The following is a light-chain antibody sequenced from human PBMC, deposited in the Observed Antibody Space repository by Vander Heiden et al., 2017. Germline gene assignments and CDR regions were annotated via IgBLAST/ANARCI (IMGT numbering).Light chain of an antibody. CDR1: QSVSNN. Sequence: EMVMTPSPVTLSVSPGERATLSCRASQSVSNNLTWYQQKPGQAPKLLIWCGSTRPTDVPDRFSGSGAGTEFTLTISSRQPEDVAVYYCQQYDNKPPWTFGQGTKVEIK. CDR3: QQYDNKPPWT. CDR2: CGS. V-gene: IGKV3D-15*01. J-gene: IGKJ1*01.